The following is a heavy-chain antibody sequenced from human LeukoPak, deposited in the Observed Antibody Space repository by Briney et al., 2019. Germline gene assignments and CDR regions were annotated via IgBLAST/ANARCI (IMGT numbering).Heavy chain of an antibody. Sequence: NPSETLSLTCAVYGGSFSGYYWSWIRQPPGKGLEWIGYIYYSGSTNYNPSLKSRVTISVDTSKNQFSLKLSSVTAADTAVYYCAREGRYNWNDGVDYWGQGTLVTVSS. CDR2: IYYSGST. D-gene: IGHD1-1*01. J-gene: IGHJ4*02. V-gene: IGHV4-59*01. CDR3: AREGRYNWNDGVDY. CDR1: GGSFSGYY.